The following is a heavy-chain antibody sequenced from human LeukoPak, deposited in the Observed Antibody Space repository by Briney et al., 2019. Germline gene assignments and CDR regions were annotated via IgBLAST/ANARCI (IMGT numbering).Heavy chain of an antibody. D-gene: IGHD5-12*01. CDR2: LRSKTDGGTA. V-gene: IGHV3-15*01. J-gene: IGHJ4*02. CDR1: GFTFSNAW. CDR3: TTLRARSDY. Sequence: GGSLRLSCTASGFTFSNAWMTWVRQAPGKGLEWVGRLRSKTDGGTADYAALVEGRFTISRDDSKNTPYLQMTSLKTEDTAVYYCTTLRARSDYWGQGTLVTVSS.